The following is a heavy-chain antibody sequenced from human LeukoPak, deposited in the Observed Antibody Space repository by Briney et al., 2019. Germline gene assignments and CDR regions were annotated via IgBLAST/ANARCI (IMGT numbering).Heavy chain of an antibody. V-gene: IGHV3-23*01. CDR1: GFTFSTYA. D-gene: IGHD5-12*01. CDR3: ARGPSGYHNT. J-gene: IGHJ4*02. Sequence: GGSLRLSCAASGFTFSTYAMTWVRQAPGKGLEWVSLISGTGGGTYYADSVKGRFTISRDNSKNTLYLQMNSLRAEDTAVYYCARGPSGYHNTGGQGTLVTVSS. CDR2: ISGTGGGT.